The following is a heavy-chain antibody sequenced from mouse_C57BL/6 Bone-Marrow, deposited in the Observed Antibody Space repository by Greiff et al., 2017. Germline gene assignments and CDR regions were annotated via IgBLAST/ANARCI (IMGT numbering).Heavy chain of an antibody. CDR2: INPNYGTT. J-gene: IGHJ1*03. CDR3: ARSYYYGRGYFDV. Sequence: EVQLQQSGPELVKPGASVKISCKASGYSFTDYNMNWVKQSNGKSLEWIGVINPNYGTTSYNQKFKGKATLTVDQSSSTAYMQLNSLTSDDSAGYDCARSYYYGRGYFDVWGTGTTVTVSS. CDR1: GYSFTDYN. V-gene: IGHV1-39*01. D-gene: IGHD1-1*01.